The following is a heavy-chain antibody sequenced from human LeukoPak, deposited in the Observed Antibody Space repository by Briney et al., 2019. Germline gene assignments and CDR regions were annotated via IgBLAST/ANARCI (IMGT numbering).Heavy chain of an antibody. Sequence: SETLSLTCTVSGVSISSYYWSWIRQPPGKGLEWIGYIYYSGSTNYNPSLKSRVTISVDTSKNQFSLKLSSVTAADTAVYYCARVSYSSSWCWFDPWGQGTLVTVSS. D-gene: IGHD6-13*01. V-gene: IGHV4-59*01. CDR3: ARVSYSSSWCWFDP. J-gene: IGHJ5*02. CDR2: IYYSGST. CDR1: GVSISSYY.